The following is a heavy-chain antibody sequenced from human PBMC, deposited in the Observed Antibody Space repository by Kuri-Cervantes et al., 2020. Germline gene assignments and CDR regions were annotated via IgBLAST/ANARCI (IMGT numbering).Heavy chain of an antibody. Sequence: SETLSLTCTVSGGSTSSGDYYWSWIRQPPGKGLEWIGYIYYSGSTYYNPSLKSRVTISVDTSKNQFSLKLSSVTAADTAVYYCARGPVVYEFDPWGQGTLVTVSS. D-gene: IGHD2-8*01. J-gene: IGHJ5*02. V-gene: IGHV4-30-4*02. CDR2: IYYSGST. CDR1: GGSTSSGDYY. CDR3: ARGPVVYEFDP.